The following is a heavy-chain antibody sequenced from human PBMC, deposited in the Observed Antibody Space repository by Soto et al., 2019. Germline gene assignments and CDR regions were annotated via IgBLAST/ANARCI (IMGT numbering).Heavy chain of an antibody. V-gene: IGHV1-46*01. J-gene: IGHJ3*02. D-gene: IGHD3-22*01. CDR2: INPSGGST. CDR3: AGDSRGYAPVDI. CDR1: GYTFTSYY. Sequence: QVQLVQSGAEVKKPGASVKVSCKASGYTFTSYYMHWVRQAPRQGLEWMGIINPSGGSTSYAQKFQGRVTITRDTATSTVYMELSSLRSEDTAVYYCAGDSRGYAPVDIWGQGTMVTVSS.